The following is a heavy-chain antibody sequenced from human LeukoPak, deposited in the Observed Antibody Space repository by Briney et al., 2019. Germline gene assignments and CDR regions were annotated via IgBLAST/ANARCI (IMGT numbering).Heavy chain of an antibody. CDR1: GYTLTSYG. V-gene: IGHV1-18*01. CDR2: ISAHNGDT. J-gene: IGHJ4*02. D-gene: IGHD6-19*01. CDR3: ARGGSGWCIDN. Sequence: ASVKVSCKASGYTLTSYGISWVRQARGQGLEWMGWISAHNGDTNYAQKLQGRVTMTTDTSTSRAYMELKSLRSDDTAVYYCARGGSGWCIDNWGQGTLVTVSS.